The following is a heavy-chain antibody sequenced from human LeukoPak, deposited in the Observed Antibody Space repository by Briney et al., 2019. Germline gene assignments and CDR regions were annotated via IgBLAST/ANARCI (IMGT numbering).Heavy chain of an antibody. J-gene: IGHJ3*02. CDR2: IYYSGST. CDR1: GGSISSGGYY. V-gene: IGHV4-31*03. D-gene: IGHD2-15*01. CDR3: ARMGYCSGGSCYGLRFRVAFDI. Sequence: PSETLSLTCTVSGGSISSGGYYWSWIRQHPGKGLEWIGYIYYSGSTYYNPSLKSRVTISVDTSKNQFSLKLSSVTAADTAVYYCARMGYCSGGSCYGLRFRVAFDIWGQGTMVTVSS.